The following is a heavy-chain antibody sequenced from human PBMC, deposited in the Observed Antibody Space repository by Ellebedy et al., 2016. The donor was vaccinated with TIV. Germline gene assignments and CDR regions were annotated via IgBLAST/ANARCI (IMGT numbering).Heavy chain of an antibody. D-gene: IGHD1-26*01. J-gene: IGHJ3*02. V-gene: IGHV1-18*01. CDR3: ARRLDGATPDAFYI. CDR2: ISPYNGHT. CDR1: SNYP. Sequence: AASVKVSCKASSNYPINWVRQAPGQGLEWMGWISPYNGHTDYAHNLQGRVTMTIDTSTTTAYMELRSLRSDDTAMYYCARRLDGATPDAFYIWGQGAMVTVSS.